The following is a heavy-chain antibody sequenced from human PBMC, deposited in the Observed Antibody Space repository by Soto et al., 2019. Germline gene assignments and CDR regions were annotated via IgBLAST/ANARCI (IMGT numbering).Heavy chain of an antibody. V-gene: IGHV1-69*01. D-gene: IGHD3-3*01. Sequence: QVQLVQSGAEVKKPGSSVKVSCKASGGTFSSYAISWVRQAPGQGSEWRGGIIPIFGTANYAQKFEGRVTITADESTSTAYMELSSLSSEDTAVYYCARAVTRGTIFGVVSRHYYGMDVWGQGTTVTVSS. CDR2: IIPIFGTA. CDR1: GGTFSSYA. CDR3: ARAVTRGTIFGVVSRHYYGMDV. J-gene: IGHJ6*02.